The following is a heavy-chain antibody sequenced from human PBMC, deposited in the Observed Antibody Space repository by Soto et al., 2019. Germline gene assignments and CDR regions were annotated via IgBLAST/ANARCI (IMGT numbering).Heavy chain of an antibody. CDR1: GYTLTELS. D-gene: IGHD2-15*01. CDR3: ATSYIVVVVAATGLAFDI. Sequence: ASVKVSCKVSGYTLTELSMHWVRQAPGKGLEWMGGFDPEDGETIYAQKFQGRVTMTEDTSTDTAYMELSSLRSENTAVYYCATSYIVVVVAATGLAFDIWGQGTMVTVSS. J-gene: IGHJ3*02. CDR2: FDPEDGET. V-gene: IGHV1-24*01.